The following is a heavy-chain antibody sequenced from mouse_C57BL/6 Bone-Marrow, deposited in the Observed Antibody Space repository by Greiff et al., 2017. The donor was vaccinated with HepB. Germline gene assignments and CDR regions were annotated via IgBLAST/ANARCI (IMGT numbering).Heavy chain of an antibody. CDR1: GYTFTDYY. V-gene: IGHV1-26*01. D-gene: IGHD2-5*01. Sequence: EVQLQQSGPELVKPGASVKISCKASGYTFTDYYMNWVKQSHGKSLEWIGDINPNNGGTSYNQKFKGKATLTVDKSSSTAYMELRSLTSEDSAVYYCARRDSNYVKGWFAYWGQGTLVTVSA. CDR2: INPNNGGT. CDR3: ARRDSNYVKGWFAY. J-gene: IGHJ3*01.